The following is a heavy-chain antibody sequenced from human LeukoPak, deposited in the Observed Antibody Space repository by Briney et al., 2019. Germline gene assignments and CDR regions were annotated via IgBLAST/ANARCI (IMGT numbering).Heavy chain of an antibody. V-gene: IGHV3-7*03. CDR2: IKEDGSEK. D-gene: IGHD2-21*01. CDR1: GFTFSSYW. J-gene: IGHJ6*02. CDR3: AKDWGGGCSSSSCSETAIYNYGMDL. Sequence: GGSLRLSCVASGFTFSSYWMSWVRQAPGKGLEWVANIKEDGSEKYYVDSVKGRFSISRDNAKNSLHLQMNSLRAEDTALYYCAKDWGGGCSSSSCSETAIYNYGMDLWGQGTTVTVSS.